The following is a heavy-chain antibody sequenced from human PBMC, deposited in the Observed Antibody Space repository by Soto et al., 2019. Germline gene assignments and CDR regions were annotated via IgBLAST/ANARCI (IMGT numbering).Heavy chain of an antibody. D-gene: IGHD3-3*01. J-gene: IGHJ4*02. CDR1: GGSISSGDYY. CDR2: IYYSGST. Sequence: SETLSLTCTVSGGSISSGDYYWSWIRQPPGKGLEWIGYIYYSGSTYYNPSLKSRVTISVDTSKNQFSLKLSSVTAADTAVYYCAREVDYDFWSSYRMVDYWGQGTLVTVSS. V-gene: IGHV4-30-4*01. CDR3: AREVDYDFWSSYRMVDY.